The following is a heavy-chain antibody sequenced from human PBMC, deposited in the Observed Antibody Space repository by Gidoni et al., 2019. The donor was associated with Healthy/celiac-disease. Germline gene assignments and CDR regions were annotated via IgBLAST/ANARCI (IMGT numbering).Heavy chain of an antibody. Sequence: EVQLVESGGGLVQPGGSLRLSCAASGFTFSSYSMNWVRQAPGKGLEWVSYISSSSSTIYYADSVKGRFTISRDNAKNSLYLQMNSLRAEDTAVYYCARDSSTIFGVVTHLDYWGPGNPGHRLL. V-gene: IGHV3-48*01. CDR3: ARDSSTIFGVVTHLDY. CDR1: GFTFSSYS. D-gene: IGHD3-3*01. CDR2: ISSSSSTI. J-gene: IGHJ4*02.